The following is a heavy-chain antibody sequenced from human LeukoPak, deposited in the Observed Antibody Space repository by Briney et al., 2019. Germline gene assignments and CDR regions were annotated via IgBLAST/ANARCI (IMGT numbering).Heavy chain of an antibody. CDR3: ASPQEGMQLWLPAMN. CDR2: ISYDGGTK. V-gene: IGHV3-30-3*01. CDR1: GFTFSSYA. J-gene: IGHJ4*02. Sequence: PGGSLRLSCAASGFTFSSYAMHWVRQAPGKGLEWVAVISYDGGTKYYTDSVKGRFTISRDNSNYTLYLQMNSLRTEDTAVYYCASPQEGMQLWLPAMNWGQGTLVTVSS. D-gene: IGHD5-18*01.